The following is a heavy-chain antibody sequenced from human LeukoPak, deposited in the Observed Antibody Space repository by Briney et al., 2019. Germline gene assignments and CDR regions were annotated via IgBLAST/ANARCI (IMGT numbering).Heavy chain of an antibody. J-gene: IGHJ5*02. D-gene: IGHD1-26*01. CDR1: GGSISSYY. Sequence: SETLSLTCTVSGGSISSYYWSWIRQPAGKGLEWIGRIYTSGSTNYNPSLKSRVTMSVDTSKNQFSLKLSSVTAADTAVYYCARARRVGATTLRWFDPWGQGTLVTVSS. V-gene: IGHV4-4*07. CDR3: ARARRVGATTLRWFDP. CDR2: IYTSGST.